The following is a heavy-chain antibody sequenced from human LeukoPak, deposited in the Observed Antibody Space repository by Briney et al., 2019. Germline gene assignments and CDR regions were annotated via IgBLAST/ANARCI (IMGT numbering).Heavy chain of an antibody. Sequence: PSETLSLTCAVYGGSFSGYYWSWIRQPPGKGLEWIGEINHSGSTNYNPSLKSRVTISVDTSKNQFSLKLSSVTAADRAVYYCARRKLATVTLRPQNWFDPRGQGTLVTVSS. CDR2: INHSGST. CDR1: GGSFSGYY. V-gene: IGHV4-34*01. CDR3: ARRKLATVTLRPQNWFDP. J-gene: IGHJ5*02. D-gene: IGHD4-17*01.